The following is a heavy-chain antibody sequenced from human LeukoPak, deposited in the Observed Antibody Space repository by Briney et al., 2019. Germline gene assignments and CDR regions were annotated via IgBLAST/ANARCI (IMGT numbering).Heavy chain of an antibody. CDR1: GGSISSSSYY. CDR2: IYYSGST. D-gene: IGHD2-15*01. CDR3: ARPYCSGGSCYIDY. J-gene: IGHJ4*02. Sequence: SETLSLTCTVSGGSISSSSYYWGWIRQPPGKGLVWIGSIYYSGSTYYNPSLKSRVTISVDTSKNQFSLKLSSVTAADTAVYYCARPYCSGGSCYIDYWGQGTLVTVSS. V-gene: IGHV4-39*01.